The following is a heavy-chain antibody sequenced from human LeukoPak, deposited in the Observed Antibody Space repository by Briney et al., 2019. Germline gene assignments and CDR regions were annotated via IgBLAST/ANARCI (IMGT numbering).Heavy chain of an antibody. CDR3: AKDQLGQYWDGAFDI. D-gene: IGHD1-1*01. V-gene: IGHV3-23*01. Sequence: GGSLRLSCAASGFTFSSYAMSWVRQAPGKGLQWVSSISATGGSTYYADSVKGRFTISRDNSKNTLYLQMNSLRAEDTAVYYCAKDQLGQYWDGAFDIWGQGTMVTVSS. CDR2: ISATGGST. CDR1: GFTFSSYA. J-gene: IGHJ3*02.